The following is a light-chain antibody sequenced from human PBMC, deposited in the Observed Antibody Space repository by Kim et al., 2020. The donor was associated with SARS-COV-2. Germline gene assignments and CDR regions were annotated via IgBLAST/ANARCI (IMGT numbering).Light chain of an antibody. Sequence: SSELTQDPAVSVALGQTVRITCQGDSLRSNYASWYQQKPGQAPVLVIYGKNNRPAGIPDRFSGSSSGNTVALTITGAQAEDEADYYCNSRDTSGNHWVFGGGTQLTVL. J-gene: IGLJ3*02. CDR2: GKN. CDR1: SLRSNY. CDR3: NSRDTSGNHWV. V-gene: IGLV3-19*01.